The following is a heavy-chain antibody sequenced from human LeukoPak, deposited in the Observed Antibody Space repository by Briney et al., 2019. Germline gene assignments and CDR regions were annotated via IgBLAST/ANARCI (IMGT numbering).Heavy chain of an antibody. D-gene: IGHD4-11*01. CDR2: IKQDGSEK. V-gene: IGHV3-7*01. J-gene: IGHJ4*02. CDR1: GFTFSNYW. CDR3: ARDRHDYTHYFDY. Sequence: GGSLRLSCAASGFTFSNYWMSWVRQAPGKGLEWVANIKQDGSEKYYVDSVKGRFTISRDNAKNSLYLQMNSLRAEDTAVYYCARDRHDYTHYFDYWGQGTLVTVSS.